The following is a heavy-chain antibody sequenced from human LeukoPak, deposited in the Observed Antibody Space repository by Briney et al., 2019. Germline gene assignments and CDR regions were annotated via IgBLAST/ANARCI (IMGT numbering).Heavy chain of an antibody. CDR3: AMGAAAY. J-gene: IGHJ4*02. D-gene: IGHD6-13*01. CDR1: GFTFSSYT. CDR2: IIGSGSSI. Sequence: PGGSLRLSCAASGFTFSSYTMSWVRQAPGKGLEGVSSIIGSGSSIYADSVRCRFTISRDNAKNSLYLQMNSLRDEDTAVYYCAMGAAAYWGQGTLVTVSS. V-gene: IGHV3-48*02.